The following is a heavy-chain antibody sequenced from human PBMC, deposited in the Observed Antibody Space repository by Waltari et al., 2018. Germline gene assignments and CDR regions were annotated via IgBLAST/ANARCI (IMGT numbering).Heavy chain of an antibody. CDR3: ASDSGFDAYDS. CDR2: IYHCGTT. D-gene: IGHD1-26*01. Sequence: QVRLQESGPGLVKPSETLSLACTAFGYSISRGHYWGWIRQPPGKGLEWLGSIYHCGTTYFNPSLMSRVTMSVDTSKNQSSLKLSSVTAADTAIYFCASDSGFDAYDSWGQGTLVTVSS. CDR1: GYSISRGHY. J-gene: IGHJ5*01. V-gene: IGHV4-38-2*02.